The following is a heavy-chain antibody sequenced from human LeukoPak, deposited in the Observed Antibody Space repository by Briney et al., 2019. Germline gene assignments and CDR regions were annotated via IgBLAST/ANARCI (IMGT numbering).Heavy chain of an antibody. Sequence: ASVKVSCKASGYTFTSYDINWVRQATGQGLEWMGWMNPNSGNTGYAQKFQGRVTMTRNTSISTAYMELSSLRSEDTAVYYCARGLFLRRLLWFGLPVHYYYGMDVWGQGTTVTVSS. J-gene: IGHJ6*02. CDR1: GYTFTSYD. CDR3: ARGLFLRRLLWFGLPVHYYYGMDV. D-gene: IGHD3-10*01. V-gene: IGHV1-8*01. CDR2: MNPNSGNT.